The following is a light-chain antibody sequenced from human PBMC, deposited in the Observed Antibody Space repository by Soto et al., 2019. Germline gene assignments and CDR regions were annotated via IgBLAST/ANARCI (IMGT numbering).Light chain of an antibody. Sequence: QSVLTQPPSASGAPGQRVTISCSGSSSNIGSNYVYWYQQFPGTAPKRLIYSNSQRPSGVPDRFSGSKSGTSASLAISGLRSEDEADYYCAAWDDSRSGVVFGGGTKLTVL. CDR1: SSNIGSNY. V-gene: IGLV1-47*02. CDR3: AAWDDSRSGVV. J-gene: IGLJ2*01. CDR2: SNS.